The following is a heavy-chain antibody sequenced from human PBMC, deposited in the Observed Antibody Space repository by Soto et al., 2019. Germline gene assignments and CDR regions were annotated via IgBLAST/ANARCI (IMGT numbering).Heavy chain of an antibody. CDR3: AREKSYYGSGSYFSMGSGWFDP. CDR2: ISAYNGNT. V-gene: IGHV1-18*01. J-gene: IGHJ5*02. D-gene: IGHD3-10*01. CDR1: GYTFTSYG. Sequence: ASVKVSCKASGYTFTSYGISWVRQAPGQGLEWMGWISAYNGNTNYAQKLQGRVTMTTDTSTSTAYMELRSLRSDDTAVYYCAREKSYYGSGSYFSMGSGWFDPWGQGTLVTVSS.